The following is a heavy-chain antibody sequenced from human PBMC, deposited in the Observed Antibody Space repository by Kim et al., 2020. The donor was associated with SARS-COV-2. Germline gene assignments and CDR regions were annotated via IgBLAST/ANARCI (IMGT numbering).Heavy chain of an antibody. D-gene: IGHD6-13*01. Sequence: GGSLRLSCAASGFTFTSYWMSWVRQAPGKGLEWVANIKQDGSGKYYVDSVKGRFTISRDNAKNSLYLQMSSLRAEDTAVYYCAREGILAAVDYWGQGTLVTVSS. J-gene: IGHJ4*02. CDR2: IKQDGSGK. CDR3: AREGILAAVDY. V-gene: IGHV3-7*01. CDR1: GFTFTSYW.